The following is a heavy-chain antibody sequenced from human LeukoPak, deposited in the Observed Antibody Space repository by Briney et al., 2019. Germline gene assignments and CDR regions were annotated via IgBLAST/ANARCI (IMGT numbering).Heavy chain of an antibody. CDR2: IYYSGNT. CDR1: GDSISSYY. Sequence: SETLSLTCTVSGDSISSYYWSWIRQPPGKGLVWIAYIYYSGNTNYNPSLKSRVTISVYTSKNQFSLKLSSVTAADTAVYYCARGPSHYDILTGFLGGAFDIWGQGTMVTVSS. CDR3: ARGPSHYDILTGFLGGAFDI. J-gene: IGHJ3*02. D-gene: IGHD3-9*01. V-gene: IGHV4-59*08.